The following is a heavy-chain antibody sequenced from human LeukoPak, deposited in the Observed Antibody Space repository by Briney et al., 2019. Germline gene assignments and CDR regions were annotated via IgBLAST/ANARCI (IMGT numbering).Heavy chain of an antibody. J-gene: IGHJ4*02. Sequence: PSETLSLTCTVSGGSISIYYWSWKRQPPGKGLEWIGYIYNSGSTNYNPSLKSRVTISEDTSKNQFSLKLSSVTAADTAVYYCARRNLLGTFDYWGQGTLVTVSS. CDR3: ARRNLLGTFDY. D-gene: IGHD3-10*01. CDR2: IYNSGST. V-gene: IGHV4-59*08. CDR1: GGSISIYY.